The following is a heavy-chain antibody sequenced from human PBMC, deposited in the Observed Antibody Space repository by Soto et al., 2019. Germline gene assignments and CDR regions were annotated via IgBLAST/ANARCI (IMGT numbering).Heavy chain of an antibody. V-gene: IGHV1-2*04. CDR3: ARTPSGSRTSWFDP. Sequence: QVQLVQCGAEVKKPGASVKVSCKASGYTFTGYSMHWVRQARGQGLEWMGWINPNSGGTNYAQKFQGWVTMTRDTSSSTASMELSRLRSDDTAVYYCARTPSGSRTSWFDPWGQGTLVTVSS. J-gene: IGHJ5*02. CDR1: GYTFTGYS. CDR2: INPNSGGT. D-gene: IGHD1-26*01.